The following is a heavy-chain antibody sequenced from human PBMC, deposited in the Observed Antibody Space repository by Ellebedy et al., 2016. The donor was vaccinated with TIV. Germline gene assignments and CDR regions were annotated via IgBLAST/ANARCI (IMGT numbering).Heavy chain of an antibody. V-gene: IGHV3-74*01. Sequence: GESLKISCAASGFVLSSYWMHWVRQAPGKGLVWVSRINSDGSSTSYADSVKGRFTISRDNSKNTLYLQMNSLRAEDTAVYYCAKLRGATGSWYFDLWGRGTLVPVSS. D-gene: IGHD1-26*01. J-gene: IGHJ2*01. CDR3: AKLRGATGSWYFDL. CDR2: INSDGSST. CDR1: GFVLSSYW.